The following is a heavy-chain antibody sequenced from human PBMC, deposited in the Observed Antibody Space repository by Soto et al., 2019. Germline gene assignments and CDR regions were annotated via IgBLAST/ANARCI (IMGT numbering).Heavy chain of an antibody. CDR1: GYTFTSYY. D-gene: IGHD6-19*01. CDR3: ARDLAVAEDYYLDY. Sequence: ASVKVSCKASGYTFTSYYMHWVRQAPGQGLEWMGGIIPIFGTANYAQKFQGRVTITADKSTSTAYMELSSLRSEDTAVYYCARDLAVAEDYYLDYSGQGTLVPVSS. CDR2: IIPIFGTA. V-gene: IGHV1-69*06. J-gene: IGHJ4*02.